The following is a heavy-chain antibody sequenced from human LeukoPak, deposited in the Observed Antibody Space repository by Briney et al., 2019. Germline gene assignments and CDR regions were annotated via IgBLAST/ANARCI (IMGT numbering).Heavy chain of an antibody. D-gene: IGHD5-24*01. CDR1: GFTFDDYG. J-gene: IGHJ4*02. Sequence: GGSLRLSCAASGFTFDDYGMSWVRQAPGKGLEWVAVTWSDGSNKFYADSVKGRFTISRDNSKNTLYLQMNSLRAEDTAVYYCARDPSRDGYNYYFDYWGQGTLVTVSS. CDR2: TWSDGSNK. V-gene: IGHV3-33*08. CDR3: ARDPSRDGYNYYFDY.